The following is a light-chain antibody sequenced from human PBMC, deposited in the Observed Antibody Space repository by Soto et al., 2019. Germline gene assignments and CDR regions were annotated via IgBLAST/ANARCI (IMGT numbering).Light chain of an antibody. Sequence: EIVMTQSQATLSVSPGERATVSCRASQSVSGNLAWYQQKPGQAPRLLIYGASTRATGIPARFSGSGSGTEFTLTISSLQSEDFAVYYCQQYNNWPPTFGQGTKVEIK. CDR3: QQYNNWPPT. CDR2: GAS. V-gene: IGKV3D-15*01. J-gene: IGKJ1*01. CDR1: QSVSGN.